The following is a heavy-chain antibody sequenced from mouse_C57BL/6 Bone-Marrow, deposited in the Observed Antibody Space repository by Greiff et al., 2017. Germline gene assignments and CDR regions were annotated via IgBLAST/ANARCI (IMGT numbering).Heavy chain of an antibody. CDR2: IYPGNSYT. D-gene: IGHD2-2*01. J-gene: IGHJ2*01. CDR3: TTDGYDGDY. Sequence: EVQLQQSGTVLARPGASVKMSCKTSGYTFTSYWMHWVKQRPGQGLEWIGDIYPGNSYTSYNQKFKGKAKLTAATSASTAYMDLSSLTNEDSAVSYCTTDGYDGDYWGQGTTLTVSS. CDR1: GYTFTSYW. V-gene: IGHV1-5*01.